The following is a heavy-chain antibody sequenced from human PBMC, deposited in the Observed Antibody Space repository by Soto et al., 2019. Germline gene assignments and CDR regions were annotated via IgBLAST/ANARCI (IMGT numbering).Heavy chain of an antibody. D-gene: IGHD3-22*01. Sequence: GASVKVSCKASGYTFTSYDMNWVGQATGKGLEWMGWMNPNSGKKDYAKKLQGRVTMTRDKSTSTAYMELSSLRSDDTAVYYCARDVSYYYDSSGSTPDNWFHPWGQGTLVTAPQ. V-gene: IGHV1-8*01. CDR1: GYTFTSYD. CDR3: ARDVSYYYDSSGSTPDNWFHP. J-gene: IGHJ5*02. CDR2: MNPNSGKK.